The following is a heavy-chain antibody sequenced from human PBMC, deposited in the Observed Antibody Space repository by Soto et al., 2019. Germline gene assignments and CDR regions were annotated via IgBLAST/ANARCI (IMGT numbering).Heavy chain of an antibody. J-gene: IGHJ4*01. D-gene: IGHD1-1*01. CDR1: GFTFSTYA. CDR3: AKERPRRTSGYFFDY. V-gene: IGHV3-23*01. Sequence: EVQLLESGGKLVQPGGSLTLSCAASGFTFSTYAMAWVRQAPGKGLEWVSGVSASGLNTDYADPVKGPFYITRDNSKNTVSLHMSSLIAEDTAVYYCAKERPRRTSGYFFDYCGHGTPGTVSS. CDR2: VSASGLNT.